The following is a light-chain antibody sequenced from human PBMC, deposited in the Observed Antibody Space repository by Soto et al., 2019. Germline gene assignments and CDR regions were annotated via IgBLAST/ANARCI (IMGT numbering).Light chain of an antibody. CDR2: AAS. J-gene: IGKJ1*01. V-gene: IGKV1-27*01. CDR3: QKDDSAPLA. Sequence: DFQITQSPVSLFVPVGDGVTISCRASQDISNFLAWYRQKAGESPNLLIYAASALESGVPSRFSGSGSGTDFTLTITSLQPEDVATYYCQKDDSAPLAFGQGTKVDI. CDR1: QDISNF.